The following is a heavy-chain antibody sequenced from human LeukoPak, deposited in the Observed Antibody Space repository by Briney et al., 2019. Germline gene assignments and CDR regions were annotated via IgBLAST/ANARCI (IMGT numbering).Heavy chain of an antibody. V-gene: IGHV3-7*01. D-gene: IGHD3-10*01. J-gene: IGHJ4*02. Sequence: GGARRLSCLGSGFGFSNYWMTWLRQAPGEGLEWVANIKEDGSVIYYADSVKGLFTISRDNAKNSVYLQMNSLRVEDTALYYCATGRWFGEFAGSAFEDWGQGTLVTVSS. CDR3: ATGRWFGEFAGSAFED. CDR1: GFGFSNYW. CDR2: IKEDGSVI.